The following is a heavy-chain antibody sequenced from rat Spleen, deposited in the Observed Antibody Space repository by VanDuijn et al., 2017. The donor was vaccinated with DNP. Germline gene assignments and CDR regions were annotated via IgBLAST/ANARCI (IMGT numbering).Heavy chain of an antibody. CDR1: GFTFSHYY. CDR2: IRTGGGNT. D-gene: IGHD2-1*01. J-gene: IGHJ4*01. V-gene: IGHV5S11*01. Sequence: EVQLVESGGGLVQPGRSMILSCAASGFTFSHYYMAWVRQAPTKGLEWVASIRTGGGNTYYRDSVKGRFTISRDNAKSTLCLKMDSLRSEETATYYCARHGEVPTRYAMDAWGQGTSVTVSS. CDR3: ARHGEVPTRYAMDA.